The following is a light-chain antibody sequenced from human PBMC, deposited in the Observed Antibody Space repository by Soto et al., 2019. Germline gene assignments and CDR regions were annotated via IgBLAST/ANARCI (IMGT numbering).Light chain of an antibody. Sequence: DIQMTQSPSSLSASVGDRVTITCRASQGIRSDLGWYQQKPGKAPKRLIYAASKLHSGVPSRFSGSGSGTEFTLTISSLRPDDFATYYCLQHNSFPRTFGQGTKVEIK. J-gene: IGKJ1*01. V-gene: IGKV1-17*01. CDR2: AAS. CDR1: QGIRSD. CDR3: LQHNSFPRT.